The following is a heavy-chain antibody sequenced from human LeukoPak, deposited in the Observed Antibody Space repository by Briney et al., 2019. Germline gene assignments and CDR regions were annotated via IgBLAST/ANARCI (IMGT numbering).Heavy chain of an antibody. CDR2: MYRGDRT. V-gene: IGHV3-66*01. J-gene: IGHJ5*02. CDR3: ARSECTAGSCNWFDP. D-gene: IGHD2-8*02. Sequence: GGSLRLSCAVSGFNVSSNYMSWVRQAPGKGLEWVSFMYRGDRTYYADSVKGRFTMSRDDMKRTVYLQMDSLRAEDTAVYCCARSECTAGSCNWFDPWGQGTPVTVSP. CDR1: GFNVSSNY.